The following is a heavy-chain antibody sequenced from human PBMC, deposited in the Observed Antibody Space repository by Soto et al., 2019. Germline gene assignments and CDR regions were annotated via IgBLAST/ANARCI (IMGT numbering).Heavy chain of an antibody. V-gene: IGHV1-69*13. CDR1: GATLDTFINFG. D-gene: IGHD3-16*01. CDR3: ARDLGGGPDY. CDR2: ILPVFGTP. Sequence: ASVKVSCKASGATLDTFINFGITWVRRAPGQGLEWMGGILPVFGTPHYAQKFQGRVTIRADESTRTAYMELSSLRSEDTAVYYCARDLGGGPDYWGQGTLVTVSS. J-gene: IGHJ4*02.